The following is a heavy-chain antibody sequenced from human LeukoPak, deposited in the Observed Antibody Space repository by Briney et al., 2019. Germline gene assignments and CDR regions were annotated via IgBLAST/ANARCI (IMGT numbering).Heavy chain of an antibody. CDR2: IIPILGIA. Sequence: SVKVSCKASGGTFSSYAISWVRQAPGQGLEWMGRIIPILGIANYAQKFQGRVTITADKSTSTAYMELSSLRSKDTAVYYCVREGAGLVFDIWGQGTMVTVSS. CDR1: GGTFSSYA. D-gene: IGHD6-6*01. CDR3: VREGAGLVFDI. J-gene: IGHJ3*02. V-gene: IGHV1-69*04.